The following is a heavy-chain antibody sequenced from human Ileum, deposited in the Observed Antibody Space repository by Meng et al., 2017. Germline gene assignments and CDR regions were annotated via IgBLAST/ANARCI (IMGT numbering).Heavy chain of an antibody. CDR2: IYHSGST. J-gene: IGHJ4*02. CDR1: GGSTSSINW. V-gene: IGHV4-4*02. Sequence: QVQLQGSGPGLGKPSGTLSLTCAVSGGSTSSINWWSWVRQPPGKGLEWIGEIYHSGSTNYNPSLKSRVTISVDKSKNQFSLKLSSVTAADTAVYYCASLRYNWNYSADYWGQGTLVTVSS. CDR3: ASLRYNWNYSADY. D-gene: IGHD1-7*01.